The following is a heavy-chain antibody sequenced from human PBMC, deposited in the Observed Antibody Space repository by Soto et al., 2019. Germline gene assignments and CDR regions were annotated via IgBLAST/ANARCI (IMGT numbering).Heavy chain of an antibody. V-gene: IGHV4-34*01. D-gene: IGHD6-6*01. CDR1: GGSFSGYY. J-gene: IGHJ4*02. Sequence: SETLSLTFAVYGGSFSGYYWSWIRQPPGKGLEWIEEINHSGSTNYNLSLKSRVTISVDTSKNQFSLKLRSVTAADTAVYYCASIAARQGADYWGQGTLVTVSS. CDR3: ASIAARQGADY. CDR2: INHSGST.